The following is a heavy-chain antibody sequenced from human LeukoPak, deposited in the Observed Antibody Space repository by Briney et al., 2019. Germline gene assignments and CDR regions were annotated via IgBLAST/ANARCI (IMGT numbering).Heavy chain of an antibody. CDR2: INAGYGNT. V-gene: IGHV1-3*01. Sequence: ASVKVSCKASGYTFTSYAMHWVRQAPGQRLEWMGWINAGYGNTKYSQKFQGRVTITRDTSASTAYMELSSLRSEDTAVYYCARDRYSSGWSWFDPWGQGTLVTVSS. J-gene: IGHJ5*02. CDR3: ARDRYSSGWSWFDP. D-gene: IGHD6-19*01. CDR1: GYTFTSYA.